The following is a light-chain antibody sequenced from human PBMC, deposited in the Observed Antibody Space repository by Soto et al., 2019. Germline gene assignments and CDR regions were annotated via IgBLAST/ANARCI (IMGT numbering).Light chain of an antibody. CDR1: QSVNSLY. CDR3: QYYSGSQT. V-gene: IGKV3-20*01. Sequence: IVLTHSPGTLSLSPGEGATLSCRASQSVNSLYFAWYQQKPGQAPRLLIYGASSRATGIPDRFSGSGSGTDFTLTISRLEPEDFAVYYCQYYSGSQTFGGGTKV. CDR2: GAS. J-gene: IGKJ4*01.